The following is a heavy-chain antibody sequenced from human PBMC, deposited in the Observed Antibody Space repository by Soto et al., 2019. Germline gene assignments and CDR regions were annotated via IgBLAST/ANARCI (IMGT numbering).Heavy chain of an antibody. CDR3: AKPGQRWLLSAGYGMDV. J-gene: IGHJ6*02. Sequence: EVQLLESGGGLVQPGGSLRLSCAASGFTFSSYAMSWVRQAPGKGLEWVSAISGSGGSTYYADSVKGRFTISRDNSKNTLYLEMNSLRAEDTAVYYCAKPGQRWLLSAGYGMDVWGQGTTVTVSS. D-gene: IGHD6-19*01. V-gene: IGHV3-23*01. CDR1: GFTFSSYA. CDR2: ISGSGGST.